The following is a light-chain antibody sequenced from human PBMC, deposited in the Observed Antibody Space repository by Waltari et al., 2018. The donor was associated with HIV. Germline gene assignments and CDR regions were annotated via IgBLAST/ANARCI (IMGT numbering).Light chain of an antibody. CDR1: YSNFGRFY. Sequence: QSALIQPPSVSGTPGQTVIISCSGTYSNFGRFYVHWYRPLPGTTPTLRIYHNNQRTSGGSDRFTGAKSVSSAALVIGGLRGDEEGDYFCAAWDATPKSHWIFGGGTSLTVL. J-gene: IGLJ2*01. CDR2: HNN. V-gene: IGLV1-47*01. CDR3: AAWDATPKSHWI.